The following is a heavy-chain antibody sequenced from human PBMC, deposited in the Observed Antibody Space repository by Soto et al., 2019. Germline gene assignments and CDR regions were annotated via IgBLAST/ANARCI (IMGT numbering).Heavy chain of an antibody. CDR2: IKQDGSEK. Sequence: EVPLVESGGGLVQPGGSLRLSCAASGFTFSSYWLSWVRQAPGKGLEWVAYIKQDGSEKYYVDSVKGRFTISRDNAKNSLYLQMNSLRAEDTAVYYCAKTMVRGVTRYYYYGMDVWGQGTTVTVSS. CDR1: GFTFSSYW. V-gene: IGHV3-7*01. D-gene: IGHD3-10*01. J-gene: IGHJ6*02. CDR3: AKTMVRGVTRYYYYGMDV.